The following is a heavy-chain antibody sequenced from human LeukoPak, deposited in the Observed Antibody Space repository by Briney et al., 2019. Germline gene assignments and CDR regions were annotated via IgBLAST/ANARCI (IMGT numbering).Heavy chain of an antibody. CDR3: ARATLIAAAGPYYDAFDI. D-gene: IGHD6-13*01. CDR2: IYSGGST. J-gene: IGHJ3*02. V-gene: IGHV3-66*01. CDR1: GFAVSSNY. Sequence: GGSLRLSCAASGFAVSSNYMSWVRQAPGKGLEWVSVIYSGGSTYYADSVKGRFTISRDNSKNTLYLQMNSLRAEDTAVYYCARATLIAAAGPYYDAFDIWGQGTMVTVSS.